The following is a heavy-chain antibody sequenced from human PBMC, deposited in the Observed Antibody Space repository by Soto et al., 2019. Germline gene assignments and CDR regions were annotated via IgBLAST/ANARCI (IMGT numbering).Heavy chain of an antibody. D-gene: IGHD3-9*01. CDR3: ASSCWAGNIFYYGMDV. J-gene: IGHJ6*02. Sequence: QVHLVQSGADVKQSGASERVSCKASGQSLTSYAMHWVRQAPGQRLEWMGWINGGNGNTRYSPKFPDIVTITRDTSARTVYLEVCSRRYEDKAVYVWASSCWAGNIFYYGMDVWGQGTTVTVS. CDR1: GQSLTSYA. CDR2: INGGNGNT. V-gene: IGHV1-3*01.